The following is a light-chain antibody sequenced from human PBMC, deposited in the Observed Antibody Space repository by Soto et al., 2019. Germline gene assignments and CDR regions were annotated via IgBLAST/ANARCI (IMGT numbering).Light chain of an antibody. Sequence: EIVLTQSPANLSLSPGERATLSCRASQSVSSYLAWYQQKPGQAHRLLIYDAYNRATGIPARFSGSGSGTDFTLTISSLEPEDFAVYHCQQRSNWFLTSGQGTRLEIK. CDR2: DAY. CDR1: QSVSSY. V-gene: IGKV3-11*01. CDR3: QQRSNWFLT. J-gene: IGKJ5*01.